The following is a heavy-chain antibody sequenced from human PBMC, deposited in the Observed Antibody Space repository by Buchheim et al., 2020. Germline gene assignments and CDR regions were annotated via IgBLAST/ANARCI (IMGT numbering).Heavy chain of an antibody. D-gene: IGHD6-13*01. J-gene: IGHJ6*02. V-gene: IGHV7-4-1*02. CDR1: GYNFYSHA. CDR2: IDTNTGNP. Sequence: QVQVVQSGSELKKPGASVKVSCKASGYNFYSHAMNWVRQAPGQGLEWMGWIDTNTGNPTYAQGFTGRFVFSLDTSVITAYLQITSLRPEDTAVYYCARNSTSWTDYYNYGMDVWGQGTT. CDR3: ARNSTSWTDYYNYGMDV.